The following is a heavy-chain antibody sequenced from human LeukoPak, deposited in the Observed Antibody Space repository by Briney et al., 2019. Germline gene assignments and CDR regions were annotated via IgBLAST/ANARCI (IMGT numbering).Heavy chain of an antibody. CDR2: ISYDGSNK. Sequence: GSLRLSWAASGFTFRSYCLHLGRQAPGKGLEWEAVISYDGSNKYYADSVKGRFTISRDNSKNTLYLQMNSLRAEDTAVYYCAKWEVSQAVFDYWGQGTLVTVSS. CDR3: AKWEVSQAVFDY. J-gene: IGHJ4*02. CDR1: GFTFRSYC. V-gene: IGHV3-30*18. D-gene: IGHD3-10*01.